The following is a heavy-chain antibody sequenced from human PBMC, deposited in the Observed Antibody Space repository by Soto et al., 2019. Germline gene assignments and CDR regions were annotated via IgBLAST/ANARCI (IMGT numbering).Heavy chain of an antibody. Sequence: QVQLVQSGAEVKKPGASVKVSCKASGYTFTSYGISWVRQAPGQGLEWMGWISAYNGNTNYAQKLQGRVTMTTDTSTSTAYMELRSLRSDDTAVYYCAGGEWDCSSTSCYPGYYYYYYMDVWGKGTTVTVSS. CDR3: AGGEWDCSSTSCYPGYYYYYYMDV. CDR2: ISAYNGNT. V-gene: IGHV1-18*01. D-gene: IGHD2-2*01. J-gene: IGHJ6*03. CDR1: GYTFTSYG.